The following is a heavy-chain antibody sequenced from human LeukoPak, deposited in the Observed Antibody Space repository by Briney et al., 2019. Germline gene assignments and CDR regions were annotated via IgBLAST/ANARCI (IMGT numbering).Heavy chain of an antibody. V-gene: IGHV4-30-2*01. CDR1: GGSISSGDYY. CDR2: INHSGST. Sequence: SETLSLTCTVSGGSISSGDYYWSWIRQPPGKGLEWIGYINHSGSTYYKPSLKSRVTISVDRSKNHFSLNLSYVTAADTAVYYCAREEGGAAGKGFDYWGQGTPVTVSS. CDR3: AREEGGAAGKGFDY. J-gene: IGHJ4*02. D-gene: IGHD6-13*01.